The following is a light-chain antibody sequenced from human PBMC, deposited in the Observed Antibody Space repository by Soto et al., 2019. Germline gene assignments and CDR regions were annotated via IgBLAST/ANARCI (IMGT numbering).Light chain of an antibody. J-gene: IGKJ3*01. Sequence: DIQMTQSPSSLSASVGDRVTITCRASQSISSYLNWFQQKPGKAPKLLIYAATSLQSGVPSKFSGSGSGTDFTLTISSLQPEDFPTYYCQQSYSTPFTFGPGTKVDI. CDR3: QQSYSTPFT. CDR2: AAT. CDR1: QSISSY. V-gene: IGKV1-39*01.